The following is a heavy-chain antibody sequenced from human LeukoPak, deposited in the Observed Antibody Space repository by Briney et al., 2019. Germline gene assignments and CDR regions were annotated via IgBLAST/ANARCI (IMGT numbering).Heavy chain of an antibody. Sequence: PGGSLRLSCTASGFTFGDYAMSWFRRAPGKGLEWVGFIRSKAYGGTTEYAASVKGRLTISREDSKSIAYLQMNSLKAEDTAVYYCTGYHWKYWGQGTLVTFSS. CDR3: TGYHWKY. V-gene: IGHV3-49*03. J-gene: IGHJ4*02. D-gene: IGHD1-20*01. CDR1: GFTFGDYA. CDR2: IRSKAYGGTT.